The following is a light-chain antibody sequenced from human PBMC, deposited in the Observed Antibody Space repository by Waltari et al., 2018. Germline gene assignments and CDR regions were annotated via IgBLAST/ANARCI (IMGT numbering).Light chain of an antibody. V-gene: IGLV2-14*03. CDR1: SSDVGGYNS. J-gene: IGLJ2*01. CDR2: DVS. Sequence: QSALTQPASVSGSPGQSITISCPGPSSDVGGYNSVSWYQDHPGQAPKVIIYDVSDRPSGISERFSGSKSGNTASLTISGLQAEDEADYYCSSQSSDNVVLFGGGTKLTVL. CDR3: SSQSSDNVVL.